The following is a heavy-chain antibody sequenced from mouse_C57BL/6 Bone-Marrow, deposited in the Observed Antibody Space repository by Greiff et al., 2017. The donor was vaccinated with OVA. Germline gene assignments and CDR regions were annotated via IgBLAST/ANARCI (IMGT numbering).Heavy chain of an antibody. CDR2: INPNNGGT. V-gene: IGHV1-26*01. D-gene: IGHD3-2*02. Sequence: VQLQQSGPELVKPGASVKISCKASGYTFTDYYMNWVKQSHGKSLEWIGDINPNNGGTSYNQKFKGKATLTVDKSSSTAYMELRSLTSEDSAVYYCARQLRPLYFDYWGQGTTLTVSS. J-gene: IGHJ2*01. CDR3: ARQLRPLYFDY. CDR1: GYTFTDYY.